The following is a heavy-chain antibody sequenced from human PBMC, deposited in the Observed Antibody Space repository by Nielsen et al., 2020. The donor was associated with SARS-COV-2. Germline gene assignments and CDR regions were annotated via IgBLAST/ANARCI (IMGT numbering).Heavy chain of an antibody. Sequence: SETLSLTCSVSGDSISDYYWHWIRQAPGQGLEWVGFIHRSGSTNNHPSLKSRVTISVDTSEKHLSLRLTSVTAADTAVYYCARAPAWGWGAFDSWGQGVLVTVSP. D-gene: IGHD7-27*01. CDR3: ARAPAWGWGAFDS. J-gene: IGHJ4*02. CDR1: GDSISDYY. CDR2: IHRSGST. V-gene: IGHV4-59*01.